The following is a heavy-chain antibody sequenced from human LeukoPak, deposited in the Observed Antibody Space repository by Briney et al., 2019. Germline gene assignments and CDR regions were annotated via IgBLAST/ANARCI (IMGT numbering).Heavy chain of an antibody. D-gene: IGHD4-23*01. Sequence: PSETLSLTCTVSGGSISTYYWNWIRQPPGKGLGWIGYIYYSGSTNYNPSLKSRVTISVDTIKNHFSLKLSSVTAADTAVYYCARAPGGNAGNFQHWGQGTLVTVSS. CDR3: ARAPGGNAGNFQH. J-gene: IGHJ1*01. CDR2: IYYSGST. CDR1: GGSISTYY. V-gene: IGHV4-59*13.